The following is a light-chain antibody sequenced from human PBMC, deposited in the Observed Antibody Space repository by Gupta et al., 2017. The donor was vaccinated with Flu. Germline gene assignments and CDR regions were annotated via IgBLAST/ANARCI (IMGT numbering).Light chain of an antibody. J-gene: IGKJ5*01. CDR1: QSVSTY. Sequence: IVLTQSPATLSLSPGERATLSCRASQSVSTYVAWYQHKSGQAPRLLIYAASRFSGSGSETDFTLTISSREPEDFAVYYCQQRHNWPPITFGQGTRLEIK. CDR3: QQRHNWPPIT. V-gene: IGKV3-11*01. CDR2: AA.